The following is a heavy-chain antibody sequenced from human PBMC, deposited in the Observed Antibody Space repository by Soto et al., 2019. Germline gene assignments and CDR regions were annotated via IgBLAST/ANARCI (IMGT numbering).Heavy chain of an antibody. CDR3: ARECDVNTGFGKDY. D-gene: IGHD3-16*01. CDR2: IWHDGGDK. CDR1: GFTFSSYG. V-gene: IGHV3-33*01. J-gene: IGHJ4*02. Sequence: GGSLRLSCAASGFTFSSYGMHWVRQAPGKGLEWVAFIWHDGGDKFYAESVKGRFTISRDNSKNTLYLQMTSLSAEDTAMYYRARECDVNTGFGKDYWGQGTLVTVSS.